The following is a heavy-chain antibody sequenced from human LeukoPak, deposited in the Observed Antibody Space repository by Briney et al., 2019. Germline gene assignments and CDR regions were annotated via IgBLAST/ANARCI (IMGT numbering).Heavy chain of an antibody. CDR1: GYTFTSYG. CDR2: ISAYNGNT. CDR3: ARDQAPYYYDSSGHISDY. D-gene: IGHD3-22*01. J-gene: IGHJ4*02. Sequence: ASVKDSCKASGYTFTSYGISWVRQAPGQGLEWMGWISAYNGNTNYAQKLQGRVTMTTDTSTSTAYMELRSLRSDDTAVYYCARDQAPYYYDSSGHISDYWGQGTLVTVSS. V-gene: IGHV1-18*01.